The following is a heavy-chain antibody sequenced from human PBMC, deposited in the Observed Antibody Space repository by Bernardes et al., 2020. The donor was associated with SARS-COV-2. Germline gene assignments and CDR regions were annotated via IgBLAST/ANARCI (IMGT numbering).Heavy chain of an antibody. CDR3: ARSVRSTGQRTFDF. J-gene: IGHJ4*02. CDR2: ISPYSGNT. D-gene: IGHD2-8*02. CDR1: GYTFSDYG. V-gene: IGHV1-18*01. Sequence: ASVKVSCKASGYTFSDYGISWVRLAPGQGLEWMGWISPYSGNTNYAQKFQGRLTMTTDTPTTTGYMELRNLRSDDTAVYFCARSVRSTGQRTFDFWGQGTLVTVSS.